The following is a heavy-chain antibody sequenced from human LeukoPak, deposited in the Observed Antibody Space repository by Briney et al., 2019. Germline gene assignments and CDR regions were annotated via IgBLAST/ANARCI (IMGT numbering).Heavy chain of an antibody. J-gene: IGHJ4*02. CDR2: IYYSGTT. Sequence: SETLSLTCTVSGDSITITTYYWSWIRQPPGKGPEWIGSIYYSGTTYYNPSLTSRLTMSVDTSKNQFSLKLSSVTAADTAVYYCAAFYGDYPDYWGQGTLVTVSS. CDR3: AAFYGDYPDY. CDR1: GDSITITTYY. D-gene: IGHD4-17*01. V-gene: IGHV4-39*07.